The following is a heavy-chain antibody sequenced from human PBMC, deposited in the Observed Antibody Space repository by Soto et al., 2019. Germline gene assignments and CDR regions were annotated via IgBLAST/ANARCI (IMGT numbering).Heavy chain of an antibody. V-gene: IGHV1-18*01. CDR1: GYTSTSYG. CDR2: ISAYNGNT. J-gene: IGHJ4*02. D-gene: IGHD3-9*01. Sequence: EASVKVSCKASGYTSTSYGISWVRQAPGQGLEWMGWISAYNGNTNYAQKLQGRVTMTTDTSTSTAYMELRSLRSDDTAVYYCARAGPVGLRYFDWLLWGDYWGQGTLVTVSS. CDR3: ARAGPVGLRYFDWLLWGDY.